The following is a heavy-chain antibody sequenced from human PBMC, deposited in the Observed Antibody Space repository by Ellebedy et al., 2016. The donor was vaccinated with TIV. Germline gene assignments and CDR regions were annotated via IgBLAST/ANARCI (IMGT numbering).Heavy chain of an antibody. D-gene: IGHD3-10*01. J-gene: IGHJ3*02. Sequence: GESLKISCAASGFTFSAYGMHWVRQAPGKGLEWVTYIRYDGSNKYYADSVKGRFTISRDNSKNTLFLEMNSLTVEDTAVYYCARVRRTGSNGDGLDIWGQGTMVTVSS. CDR1: GFTFSAYG. CDR3: ARVRRTGSNGDGLDI. CDR2: IRYDGSNK. V-gene: IGHV3-30*02.